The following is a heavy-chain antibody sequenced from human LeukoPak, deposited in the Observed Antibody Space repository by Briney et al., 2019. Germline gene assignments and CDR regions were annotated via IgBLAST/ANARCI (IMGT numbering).Heavy chain of an antibody. CDR2: INHSGST. CDR1: GGSFSGYY. CDR3: ARLSWFGELDY. J-gene: IGHJ4*02. Sequence: SETLSLTCAVYGGSFSGYYWSWIRQPPGKGLEWIGEINHSGSTNYNPSLKSRVTISVDTSKNQFSLKLSSVTTADTAVYYCARLSWFGELDYWGQGTLVTVSS. V-gene: IGHV4-34*01. D-gene: IGHD3-10*01.